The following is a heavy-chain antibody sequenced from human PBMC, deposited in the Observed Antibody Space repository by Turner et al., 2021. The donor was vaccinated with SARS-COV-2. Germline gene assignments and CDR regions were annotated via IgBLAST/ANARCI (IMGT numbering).Heavy chain of an antibody. CDR2: LSDGGEN. J-gene: IGHJ4*02. CDR1: HDSLTGTNYY. D-gene: IGHD1-26*01. V-gene: IGHV4-39*01. CDR3: ARRQVGSMLDY. Sequence: QLLLQESGPGLVKPSETLSPICNFSHDSLTGTNYYWGWVRQPPGKGLEWIGTLSDGGENVSNPSLKGRVIVSLDTSKNQLSLNLISMTAADTAVYYCARRQVGSMLDYWGQGARVTVSS.